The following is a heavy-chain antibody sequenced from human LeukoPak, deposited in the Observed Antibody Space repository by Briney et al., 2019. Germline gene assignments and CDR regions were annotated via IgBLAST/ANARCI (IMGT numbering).Heavy chain of an antibody. V-gene: IGHV1-24*01. J-gene: IGHJ5*02. CDR1: GYTLTELS. D-gene: IGHD6-19*01. CDR2: FDPEDGET. Sequence: ASVKVSCKVSGYTLTELSMHWVRQAPGKGLEWMGGFDPEDGETIYAQKFQGRVTMTEDTSTDTAYMELSSLRSEDTAVYYCATEGTVAGRWNHWGQGTLVTVSS. CDR3: ATEGTVAGRWNH.